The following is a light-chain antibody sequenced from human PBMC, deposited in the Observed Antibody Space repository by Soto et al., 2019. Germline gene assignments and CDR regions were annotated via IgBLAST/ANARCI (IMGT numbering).Light chain of an antibody. CDR3: QSYDSSLSGPNWV. Sequence: QSVLTQPPSVSGAPGQSVTISCTGTSSNIGATYDVHWFQHIPGTAPKLLIYGHNIRPSGVPDRFSGSQSGTSASLAITGLQAEDEGDYYCQSYDSSLSGPNWVFGGGTKLTVL. J-gene: IGLJ3*02. CDR2: GHN. V-gene: IGLV1-40*01. CDR1: SSNIGATYD.